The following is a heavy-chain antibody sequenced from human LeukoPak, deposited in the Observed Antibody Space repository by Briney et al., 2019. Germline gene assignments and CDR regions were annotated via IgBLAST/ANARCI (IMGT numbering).Heavy chain of an antibody. V-gene: IGHV3-66*01. D-gene: IGHD2-15*01. CDR2: IYIGGST. Sequence: GGSLRLSCAASGFTVSSNYMSWVRQAPGKGLEWGSVIYIGGSTYYADSVKGRFTISRDNSKNTLYLQMNSLRAEDTAVYYCARVEGYCSGGSCYFGYFDYWGQGTLVTVSS. J-gene: IGHJ4*02. CDR1: GFTVSSNY. CDR3: ARVEGYCSGGSCYFGYFDY.